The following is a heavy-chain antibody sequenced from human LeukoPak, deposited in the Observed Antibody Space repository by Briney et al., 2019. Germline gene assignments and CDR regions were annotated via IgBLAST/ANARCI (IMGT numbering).Heavy chain of an antibody. D-gene: IGHD4-11*01. CDR2: IYPGDSDT. Sequence: GESLKISCKGSGCSFTSYWIGWVRQMPGKGLEWMGIIYPGDSDTRYSPSFQGQVTISADKSISTAYLQWSSLKASDTAMYYCARLVIPLVTTISDYYYYYMDVWGKGTTVTVSS. CDR3: ARLVIPLVTTISDYYYYYMDV. V-gene: IGHV5-51*01. CDR1: GCSFTSYW. J-gene: IGHJ6*03.